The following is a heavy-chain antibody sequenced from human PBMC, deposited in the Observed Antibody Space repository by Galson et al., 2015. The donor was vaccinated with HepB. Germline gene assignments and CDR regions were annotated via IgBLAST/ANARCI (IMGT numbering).Heavy chain of an antibody. CDR1: GFTFRSYW. Sequence: SLRLSCAASGFTFRSYWMSWVRQAPGKGLEWVANIKEDGSEKYYVDSVKGRFTISRDNAKNSLYLQMNSLRAEDTAVYYCASLQWLHWGQGTLVTVSS. D-gene: IGHD6-19*01. CDR2: IKEDGSEK. V-gene: IGHV3-7*03. CDR3: ASLQWLH. J-gene: IGHJ4*02.